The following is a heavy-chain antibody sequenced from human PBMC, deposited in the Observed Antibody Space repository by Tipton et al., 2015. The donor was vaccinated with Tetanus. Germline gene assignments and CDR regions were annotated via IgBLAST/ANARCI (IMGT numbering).Heavy chain of an antibody. J-gene: IGHJ6*02. CDR2: VYSSGST. D-gene: IGHD1-26*01. CDR3: ARDFRERSGTYYSYYYTMDV. V-gene: IGHV4-4*07. Sequence: TLSLTCTVSGGSLNTFYWNWIRQPAGKGLEWIGRVYSSGSTNYNPSLKSRVTMSIDGSKSQFSLGLTSVTAADTAVYYCARDFRERSGTYYSYYYTMDVWGQGTTVTVSS. CDR1: GGSLNTFY.